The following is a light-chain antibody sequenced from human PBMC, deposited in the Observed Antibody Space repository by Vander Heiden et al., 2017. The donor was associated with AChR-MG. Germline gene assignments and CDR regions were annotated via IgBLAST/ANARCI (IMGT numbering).Light chain of an antibody. J-gene: IGKJ2*01. CDR1: QSIRSY. CDR3: HQSDSTPPPT. Sequence: DIQMTESPSSLSAAVGDRVTITCRASQSIRSYLNWYQQKPGKAPKLLIYAASSLQSGVPSRFRGSGYGTDFTLTISIRQPEDLATYYCHQSDSTPPPTFGQGTKLEIK. CDR2: AAS. V-gene: IGKV1-39*01.